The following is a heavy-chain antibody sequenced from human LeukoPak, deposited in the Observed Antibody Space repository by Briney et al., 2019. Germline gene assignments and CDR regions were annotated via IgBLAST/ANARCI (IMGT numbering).Heavy chain of an antibody. CDR1: GFTFGDYG. Sequence: GGSLRLSCTASGFTFGDYGMSWFRQAPGKGLEWVGFIRSKRYGGTTEYAASVKGRFTISREDSESIAYLQMNSLKTEDTAVYYCSRARYYYDSSGYPYYFDYWGQGTLVTVSS. J-gene: IGHJ4*02. D-gene: IGHD3-22*01. V-gene: IGHV3-49*03. CDR3: SRARYYYDSSGYPYYFDY. CDR2: IRSKRYGGTT.